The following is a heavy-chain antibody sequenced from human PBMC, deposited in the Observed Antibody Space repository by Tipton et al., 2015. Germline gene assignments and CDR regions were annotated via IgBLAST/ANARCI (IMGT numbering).Heavy chain of an antibody. CDR2: VYFTGTT. Sequence: TLSLTCNVSGGSISSYFWSWIRQSPGMGLEWIGYVYFTGTTNYNPSFKSRVTMSIDTSNNEFSLKLRSVTAADTAVYYCARGAIFGVAYWFDPWGPGTLVTVPS. CDR3: ARGAIFGVAYWFDP. CDR1: GGSISSYF. V-gene: IGHV4-59*01. J-gene: IGHJ5*02. D-gene: IGHD3-3*01.